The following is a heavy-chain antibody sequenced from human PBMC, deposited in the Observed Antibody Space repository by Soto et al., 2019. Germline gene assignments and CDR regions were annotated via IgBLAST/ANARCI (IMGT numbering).Heavy chain of an antibody. V-gene: IGHV3-23*01. D-gene: IGHD3-9*01. CDR2: ISGSGGST. Sequence: PGKGLEWVSAISGSGGSTYYADSVKGRFAISRDNSKNTLYLQMNSLRAEDTAVYYCAKDKVFFSAEDGIRYCATVSAFLLNRSSDL. CDR3: AKDKVFFSAEDGIRYCATVSAFLLNRSSDL. J-gene: IGHJ2*01.